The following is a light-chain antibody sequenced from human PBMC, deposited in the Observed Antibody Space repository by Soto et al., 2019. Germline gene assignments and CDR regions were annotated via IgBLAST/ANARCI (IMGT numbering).Light chain of an antibody. CDR1: QSLLHSNGFNY. J-gene: IGKJ1*01. Sequence: EIVVTQSPLSLPVILGESASISCRSSQSLLHSNGFNYLDWYLQRPGQSPQLLIYMASSRASGVPDRFSGSGSGTDFTLTITRVEADDVGVYYCMQAVQTPWSFDQGTKVEIK. V-gene: IGKV2-28*01. CDR2: MAS. CDR3: MQAVQTPWS.